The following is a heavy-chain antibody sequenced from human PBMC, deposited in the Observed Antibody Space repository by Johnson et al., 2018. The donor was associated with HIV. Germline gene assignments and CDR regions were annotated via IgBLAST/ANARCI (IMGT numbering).Heavy chain of an antibody. CDR2: MWYDGSNK. Sequence: QVQLVESGGGLVQPGGSLRLSCTASGFPFSSYGMHWVRQAPGRGLEWVAVMWYDGSNKYYADSVKGRFTISRDNPKHTLYLQMNSLRAEDTAVYYCAKCIWGSSLIDAFDFWGQGTVVTVSS. CDR1: GFPFSSYG. D-gene: IGHD6-13*01. V-gene: IGHV3-33*06. J-gene: IGHJ3*01. CDR3: AKCIWGSSLIDAFDF.